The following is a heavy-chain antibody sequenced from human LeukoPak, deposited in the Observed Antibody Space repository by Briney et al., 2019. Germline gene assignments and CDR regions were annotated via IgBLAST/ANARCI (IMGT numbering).Heavy chain of an antibody. CDR1: GYIFTSYW. CDR3: SRPLHAVAGTSSDY. D-gene: IGHD6-19*01. CDR2: IYPGDSDT. J-gene: IGHJ4*02. V-gene: IGHV5-51*03. Sequence: GESLTISCTGSGYIFTSYWIGWVRQMPGKGREWMGIIYPGDSDTRYSPSFQGQVTISADKSISTAYLQWSSLKVSDTAMYSCSRPLHAVAGTSSDYWRRGALVTVSS.